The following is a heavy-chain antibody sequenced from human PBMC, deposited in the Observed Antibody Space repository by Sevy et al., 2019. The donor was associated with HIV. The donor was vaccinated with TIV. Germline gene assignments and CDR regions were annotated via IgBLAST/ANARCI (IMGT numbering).Heavy chain of an antibody. CDR3: AGEAAGGPYSSSWFSNWFDP. J-gene: IGHJ5*02. Sequence: GGSLRLSCAASGFTFSNYALHWVRQAPGKGLEWVAIISYDANNKYYADSVKGRFTISRDNSKNTVYLQMTSLRVEDTAVYYCAGEAAGGPYSSSWFSNWFDPWGQGTLVTVSS. CDR2: ISYDANNK. CDR1: GFTFSNYA. V-gene: IGHV3-30*04. D-gene: IGHD6-13*01.